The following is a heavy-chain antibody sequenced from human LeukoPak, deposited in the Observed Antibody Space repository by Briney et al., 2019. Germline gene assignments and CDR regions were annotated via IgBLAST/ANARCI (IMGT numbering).Heavy chain of an antibody. J-gene: IGHJ6*03. Sequence: GASVKVSCKASGYTFTGYYMHWVRQAPGQGLEWMGWISAYNGNTNYAQKLQGRVTMTTDTSTSTAYMELRSLRSDDTAVYYCARELPGYYMDVWGKGTTVTVSS. V-gene: IGHV1-18*04. CDR3: ARELPGYYMDV. D-gene: IGHD1-26*01. CDR2: ISAYNGNT. CDR1: GYTFTGYY.